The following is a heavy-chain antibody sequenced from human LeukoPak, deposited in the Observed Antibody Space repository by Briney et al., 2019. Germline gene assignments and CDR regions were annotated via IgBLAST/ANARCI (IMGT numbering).Heavy chain of an antibody. D-gene: IGHD6-13*01. J-gene: IGHJ5*02. CDR2: IDPDGSST. CDR1: GFTFSTHW. CDR3: AKDSFREGSSWYGTNWFDP. V-gene: IGHV3-74*03. Sequence: GGSLRLSCAASGFTFSTHWMVWVRRAPGKGLLWVSRIDPDGSSTTYADSVTGRFINSRDNARNTLFLQMNSLRAEDTAVYYCAKDSFREGSSWYGTNWFDPWGQGTLVTVSS.